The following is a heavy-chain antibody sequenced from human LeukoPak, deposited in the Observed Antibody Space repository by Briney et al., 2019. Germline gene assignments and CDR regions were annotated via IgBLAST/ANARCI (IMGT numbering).Heavy chain of an antibody. J-gene: IGHJ4*02. CDR3: ARQWDSSGYVDY. CDR1: GYIFRGHW. V-gene: IGHV5-51*01. D-gene: IGHD3-22*01. CDR2: IYPGDSDT. Sequence: PGESLKISCEASGYIFRGHWIGWVRQMPGKGLEWMGIIYPGDSDTRYSPSFQGQVTISADKSTATACLQWSSLKASDSAMYYCARQWDSSGYVDYWGQGTLVTVSS.